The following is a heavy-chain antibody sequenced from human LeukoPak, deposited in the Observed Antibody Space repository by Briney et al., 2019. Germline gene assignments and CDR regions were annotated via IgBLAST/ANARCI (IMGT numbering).Heavy chain of an antibody. Sequence: PSETLSLTCTVSGGSISSYYWSWIRQPAGKGLEWIGRIYTSGSTNYNPSLKSRVTMSVDTSKNQFSLKLSSVTAADTAVYYCARDLGVTIFGLSNGMDVWGQGTTVTAS. V-gene: IGHV4-4*07. J-gene: IGHJ6*02. CDR2: IYTSGST. D-gene: IGHD3-3*01. CDR1: GGSISSYY. CDR3: ARDLGVTIFGLSNGMDV.